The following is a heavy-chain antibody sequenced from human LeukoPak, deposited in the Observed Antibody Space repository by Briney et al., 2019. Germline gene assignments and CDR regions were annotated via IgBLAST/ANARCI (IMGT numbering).Heavy chain of an antibody. D-gene: IGHD3-3*01. Sequence: TGGSLRLSCAASGFTFSSYRMHWVRQAPGKGLAWVSRINTDGSYIHYTDSVKGRFTISRDNAKNTLYLQMNSLRAEDTAIYYCTRDSYDSNYYYGMDVWGQGTTVIVSS. CDR1: GFTFSSYR. CDR3: TRDSYDSNYYYGMDV. V-gene: IGHV3-74*01. J-gene: IGHJ6*02. CDR2: INTDGSYI.